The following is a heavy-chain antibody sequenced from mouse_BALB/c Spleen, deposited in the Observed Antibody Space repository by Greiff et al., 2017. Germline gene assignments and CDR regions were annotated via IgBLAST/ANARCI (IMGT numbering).Heavy chain of an antibody. CDR1: GYTFTSYW. V-gene: IGHV1-69*02. J-gene: IGHJ4*01. CDR2: IDPSDSET. Sequence: QVQLQQPGAELVKPGAPVKLSCKASGYTFTSYWMNWVKQRPGRGLEWIGRIDPSDSETHYNQKFKDKATLTVDKSSSTAYIQLSSLTSEDSAVYYCAREADDYEAMDYWGQGTSVTVSS. CDR3: AREADDYEAMDY.